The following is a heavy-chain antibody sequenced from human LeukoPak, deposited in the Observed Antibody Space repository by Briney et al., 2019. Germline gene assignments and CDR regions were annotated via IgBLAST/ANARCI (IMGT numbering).Heavy chain of an antibody. CDR3: ARVKYSSSWYYFDY. J-gene: IGHJ4*02. CDR1: GGSISSGGYS. Sequence: SETLSLTCPVSGGSISSGGYSWSWIRQPPGKGLEWIGYIYHDGSTYYNPSLKSRVTISVDTSKNQFSLKLSSVTAADTAVYYCARVKYSSSWYYFDYWAREPWSPSPQ. CDR2: IYHDGST. V-gene: IGHV4-30-2*01. D-gene: IGHD6-13*01.